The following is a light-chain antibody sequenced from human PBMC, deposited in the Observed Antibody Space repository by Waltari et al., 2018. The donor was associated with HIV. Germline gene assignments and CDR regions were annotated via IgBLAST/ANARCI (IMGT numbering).Light chain of an antibody. CDR1: SSNIGSNG. J-gene: IGLJ2*01. CDR3: ATFDDSLNGPI. CDR2: SNN. Sequence: QSVLTQSPSASGTPGQRVTISCSGGSSNIGSNGVDWYQQFPGTAPKLLLYSNNQRPSGVPDRFSGSKSGTSASLAISGLQSEDEATYYCATFDDSLNGPIFGGGTRLTVL. V-gene: IGLV1-44*01.